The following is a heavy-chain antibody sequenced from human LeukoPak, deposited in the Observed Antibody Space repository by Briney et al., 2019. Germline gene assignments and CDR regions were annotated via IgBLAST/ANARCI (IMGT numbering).Heavy chain of an antibody. V-gene: IGHV4-34*01. Sequence: PSETLSLTCAVYGGSFSGYYWSWIRQPPGRGLEWLGEINHSGSTNYNPSLKSRVTISVDTSKNQFSLKLSSVTAADTAVYYCARAKPSHYDFWSGYLRGDYGMDVWGQGTTVTVSS. J-gene: IGHJ6*02. CDR2: INHSGST. CDR3: ARAKPSHYDFWSGYLRGDYGMDV. D-gene: IGHD3-3*01. CDR1: GGSFSGYY.